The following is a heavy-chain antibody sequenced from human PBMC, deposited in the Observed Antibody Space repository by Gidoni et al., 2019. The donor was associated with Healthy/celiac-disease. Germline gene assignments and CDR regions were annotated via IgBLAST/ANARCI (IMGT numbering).Heavy chain of an antibody. CDR1: GGSISSSSYY. V-gene: IGHV4-39*01. Sequence: QLQLQESGPGLVKPSETLSLTCTVSGGSISSSSYYWGWIRQPPGKGLEWIGSIYYSGSTYYNPSLKSRVTISVDTSKNQFSLKLSSVTAADTAVYYCAPLWFGESDYYGMDVWGQGTTVTVSS. CDR2: IYYSGST. CDR3: APLWFGESDYYGMDV. D-gene: IGHD3-10*01. J-gene: IGHJ6*02.